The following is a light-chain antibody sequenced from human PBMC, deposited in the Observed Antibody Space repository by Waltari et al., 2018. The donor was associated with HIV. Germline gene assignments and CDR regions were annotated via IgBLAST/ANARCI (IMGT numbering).Light chain of an antibody. CDR1: SSNIGSNT. J-gene: IGLJ2*01. Sequence: QSVLTQPPSASGTPGQRVTISCSGSSSNIGSNTVNWYQQLPGTAPKLLIYSNNQPPSGVPARFSGSKSGTSASLAISGLQSEDEGDYYCAAWDDSLNAVVFGGGAKLTVL. CDR2: SNN. V-gene: IGLV1-44*01. CDR3: AAWDDSLNAVV.